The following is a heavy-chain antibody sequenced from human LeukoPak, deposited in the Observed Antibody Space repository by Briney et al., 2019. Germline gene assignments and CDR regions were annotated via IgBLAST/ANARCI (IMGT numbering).Heavy chain of an antibody. CDR1: GFTFSSYE. D-gene: IGHD4-23*01. Sequence: GGSLRLSCAASGFTFSSYEMNWVRQAPGKGLEWVSYIISSGSTIYYADSVKGRFTISRDNAKNSLYLQMNSLRAEDTAVYYCARVSRYGGNWLGAFDIWGQGTMVTVSS. CDR3: ARVSRYGGNWLGAFDI. J-gene: IGHJ3*02. V-gene: IGHV3-48*03. CDR2: IISSGSTI.